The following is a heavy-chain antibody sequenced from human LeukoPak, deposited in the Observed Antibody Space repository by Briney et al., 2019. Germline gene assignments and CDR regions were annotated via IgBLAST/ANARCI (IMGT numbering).Heavy chain of an antibody. CDR3: AREGVVIDH. J-gene: IGHJ4*02. Sequence: GGSLRLSCAASGFTFSTYWMDWVRQAPGKGLVWVSRINTAGSTTTYADSVKGRFTISRANAKNTLYLQLNSLSVEDTAVYYCAREGVVIDHWGQGTLVTVSS. CDR1: GFTFSTYW. D-gene: IGHD3-3*01. V-gene: IGHV3-74*01. CDR2: INTAGSTT.